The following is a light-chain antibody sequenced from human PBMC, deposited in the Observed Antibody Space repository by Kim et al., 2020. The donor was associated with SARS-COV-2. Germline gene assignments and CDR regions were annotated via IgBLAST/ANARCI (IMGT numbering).Light chain of an antibody. CDR3: SSYTSSGTLV. Sequence: GQSITISCTGTSSDVGGYNYVSWYQQHPGKAPKLMIYDVSKRPSGVSNRFSGSKSGNTASLTISGLQAGDEADYYCSSYTSSGTLVFGGGTKVTVL. CDR2: DVS. J-gene: IGLJ2*01. V-gene: IGLV2-14*04. CDR1: SSDVGGYNY.